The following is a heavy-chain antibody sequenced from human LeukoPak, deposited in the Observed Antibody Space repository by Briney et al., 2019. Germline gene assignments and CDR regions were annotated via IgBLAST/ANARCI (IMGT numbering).Heavy chain of an antibody. V-gene: IGHV4-34*01. J-gene: IGHJ3*02. Sequence: SETLSLTCAVYGGSFSGYYWRWIRQPPGKGLEWIGEINHSGSTNYNPSLKSRVTISVDTSKNQFSLKLSSVTAADTAVYYCARDSSGHYVDAFDIWGQGTMVTVSS. CDR3: ARDSSGHYVDAFDI. D-gene: IGHD3-22*01. CDR2: INHSGST. CDR1: GGSFSGYY.